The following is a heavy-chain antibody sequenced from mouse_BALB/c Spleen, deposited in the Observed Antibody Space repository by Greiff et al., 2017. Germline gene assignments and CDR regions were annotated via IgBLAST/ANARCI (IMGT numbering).Heavy chain of an antibody. CDR2: ISSGGSYT. CDR3: TRDRYGCAY. CDR1: GFTFSSYT. V-gene: IGHV5-6-4*01. J-gene: IGHJ3*01. D-gene: IGHD2-14*01. Sequence: EVKLVESGGGLVKPGGSLKLSCAASGFTFSSYTMSWVRQTPEKRLEWVATISSGGSYTYYPDSVKGRFTISRDNAKNTLYLQMSSLKSEDTAMYYCTRDRYGCAYWGQGTLVTVSA.